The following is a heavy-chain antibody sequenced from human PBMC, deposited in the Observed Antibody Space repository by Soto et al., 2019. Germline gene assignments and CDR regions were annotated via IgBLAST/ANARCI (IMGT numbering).Heavy chain of an antibody. CDR2: INGGSGNT. D-gene: IGHD3-22*01. V-gene: IGHV1-3*01. CDR3: ARELPSGYPDYFDF. CDR1: GYTFTSYT. J-gene: IGHJ4*02. Sequence: ASVKVSCKASGYTFTSYTVHWVRQAPGQSLEGMGWINGGSGNTKYSQKFQGRVSITRDTSASTAYMELSSLRSEDTAVYYCARELPSGYPDYFDFWGLGTXVTVSS.